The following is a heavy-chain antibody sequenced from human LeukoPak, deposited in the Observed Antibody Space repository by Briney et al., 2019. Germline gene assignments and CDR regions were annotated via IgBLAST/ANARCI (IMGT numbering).Heavy chain of an antibody. CDR3: ARHRFLRWTSFDY. J-gene: IGHJ4*02. Sequence: ASVKVSCKASGYTFTGYYMHWVRQAPGQGLEWMGWINPNSGGTNYAQKFQGRVTMTRDTSISTAYMELSRLRSDDTAVYYCARHRFLRWTSFDYWGQGTLVTVSS. D-gene: IGHD4-23*01. CDR2: INPNSGGT. V-gene: IGHV1-2*02. CDR1: GYTFTGYY.